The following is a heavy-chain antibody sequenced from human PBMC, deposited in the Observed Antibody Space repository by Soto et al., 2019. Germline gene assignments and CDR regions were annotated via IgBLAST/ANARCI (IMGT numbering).Heavy chain of an antibody. Sequence: QVQLVQSGAEVKKPGSSVKVSCKASGGTFSSYAISWVRQAPGQGLEWMGGIIPIFGTANYAQKFQGRVTITADNTTRTAYMELMSLRSEDTAVYYCGRGSRYNNNYMTTHYYYYGMDVWGQGTTVTVSS. V-gene: IGHV1-69*06. J-gene: IGHJ6*02. CDR1: GGTFSSYA. CDR3: GRGSRYNNNYMTTHYYYYGMDV. D-gene: IGHD1-20*01. CDR2: IIPIFGTA.